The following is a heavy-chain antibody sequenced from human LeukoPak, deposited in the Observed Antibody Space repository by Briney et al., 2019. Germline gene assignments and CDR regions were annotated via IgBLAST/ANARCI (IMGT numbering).Heavy chain of an antibody. Sequence: PGGSLRLSCAASGFTFSSHWMHWVRQAPGKGLVWVTHINSDGSSTSYADSVKGRFTISRDNAKNTLYLQMNSLRAEDTAVYYCAREGPAHYDSSGAYYFDYWGQGTLVTVSS. CDR3: AREGPAHYDSSGAYYFDY. V-gene: IGHV3-74*01. CDR1: GFTFSSHW. D-gene: IGHD3-22*01. J-gene: IGHJ4*02. CDR2: INSDGSST.